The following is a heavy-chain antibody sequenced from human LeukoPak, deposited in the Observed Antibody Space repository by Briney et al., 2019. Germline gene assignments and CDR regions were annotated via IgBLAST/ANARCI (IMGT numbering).Heavy chain of an antibody. CDR2: IKQDGSEK. Sequence: GGSLRLSCAASGLTFSTFWMTWVRQAPGKGLEWVANIKQDGSEKNYVDSVKGRFTISRDNAKNSLYLQMNSLRVEDTAVYYCAGGIAMVRGGDVWGKGTTVTVSS. D-gene: IGHD3-10*01. CDR3: AGGIAMVRGGDV. V-gene: IGHV3-7*01. J-gene: IGHJ6*04. CDR1: GLTFSTFW.